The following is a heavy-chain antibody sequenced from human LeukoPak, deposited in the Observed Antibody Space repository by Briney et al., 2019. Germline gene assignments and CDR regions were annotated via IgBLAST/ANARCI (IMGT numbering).Heavy chain of an antibody. CDR3: ARSVYCSSSSCYHLDV. CDR1: GFTVSSSY. CDR2: LYFGGNT. V-gene: IGHV3-53*01. Sequence: QTGGSLRLSCAASGFTVSSSYMSWVRQPPGKGLNWVSDLYFGGNTYFADSVKGRFTISRDRPKNTLYLQMNSLRADDTAVYYCARSVYCSSSSCYHLDVWGQGTTVIVSS. D-gene: IGHD2-2*01. J-gene: IGHJ6*02.